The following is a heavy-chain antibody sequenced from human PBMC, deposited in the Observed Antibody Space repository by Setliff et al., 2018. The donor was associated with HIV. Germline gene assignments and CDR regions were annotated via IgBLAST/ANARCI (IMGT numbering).Heavy chain of an antibody. J-gene: IGHJ5*01. D-gene: IGHD2-21*01. CDR3: ARDFEASYCGGDCYSGWFDS. V-gene: IGHV4-38-2*02. CDR1: GYSISTAYY. CDR2: VYHSGTT. Sequence: SETLSLTCAVSGYSISTAYYWGWIRQPPGKGREWIGSVYHSGTTYYNPSLKSRVTISVDMSNNQFSLKVTSVTAADTAVYYCARDFEASYCGGDCYSGWFDSWGQGILVTVSS.